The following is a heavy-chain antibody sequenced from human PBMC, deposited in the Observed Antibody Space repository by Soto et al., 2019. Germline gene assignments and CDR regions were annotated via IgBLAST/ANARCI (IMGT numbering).Heavy chain of an antibody. CDR1: GFTFSSYG. Sequence: GGSLRLSCAASGFTFSSYGMHWVRQAPGKGLEWVAVISYDGSNKYYADSVKGRFTISRDNSKNTLYLQMNSLRAEDTAVYYCAKPYYYDSSGYYGGDYWGQGTLVTVSS. CDR2: ISYDGSNK. D-gene: IGHD3-22*01. CDR3: AKPYYYDSSGYYGGDY. J-gene: IGHJ4*02. V-gene: IGHV3-30*18.